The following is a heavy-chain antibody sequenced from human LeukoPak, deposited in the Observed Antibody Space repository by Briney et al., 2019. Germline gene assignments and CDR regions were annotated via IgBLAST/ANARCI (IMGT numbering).Heavy chain of an antibody. CDR1: GYTLTELS. V-gene: IGHV1-24*01. Sequence: ASVKVPCKVSGYTLTELSMHWVRQAPGKGLEWMGGFDPEDGETIYAQKFQGRVTMTEDTSTDTAYMELSSLRSEDTAVYYCATDVRGLSGYDSLDYWGQGTLVTVSS. D-gene: IGHD5-12*01. CDR3: ATDVRGLSGYDSLDY. J-gene: IGHJ4*02. CDR2: FDPEDGET.